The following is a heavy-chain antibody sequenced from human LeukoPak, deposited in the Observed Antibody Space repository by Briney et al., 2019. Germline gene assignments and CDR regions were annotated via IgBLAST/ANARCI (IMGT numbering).Heavy chain of an antibody. J-gene: IGHJ4*02. Sequence: GGSLRLSCSVSGFTFSTYVMHWVRQAPGKGLEYVSAISSNGDNTYYADSVKGRFTTSRDNSKNTLYLQMSSLRADDTAVYYCVRGTGYWGQGTQVTVSS. CDR2: ISSNGDNT. CDR1: GFTFSTYV. CDR3: VRGTGY. V-gene: IGHV3-64D*06.